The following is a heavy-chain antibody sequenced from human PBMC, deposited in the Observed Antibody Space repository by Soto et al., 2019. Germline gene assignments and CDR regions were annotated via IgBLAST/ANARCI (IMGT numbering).Heavy chain of an antibody. J-gene: IGHJ6*02. CDR3: AKDIRGPMAAAGRYYYYGMDV. CDR2: ISWNSGSI. D-gene: IGHD6-13*01. Sequence: EVQLVESGGGLVQPGRSLRLSCAASGFTFDDYAMHWVRQAPGKGLEWVSGISWNSGSIGYADSVKGRFTISRDNAKNSLYLQMNSLRAEDTALYYCAKDIRGPMAAAGRYYYYGMDVWGQGTTVTVSS. CDR1: GFTFDDYA. V-gene: IGHV3-9*01.